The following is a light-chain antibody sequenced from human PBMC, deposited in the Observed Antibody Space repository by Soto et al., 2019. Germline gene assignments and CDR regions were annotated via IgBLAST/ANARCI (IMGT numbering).Light chain of an antibody. J-gene: IGLJ1*01. CDR2: EVS. Sequence: QSVLTQPASVSGSPGQSITISCTGTSSDVGGYNYVSWYQQHPGKAPKLMIYEVSNRPTGVSNLFSGSKSGNTASLTISGLQAEDEADYYCSSYTSSSTLYVFGTGTKVTVL. CDR1: SSDVGGYNY. CDR3: SSYTSSSTLYV. V-gene: IGLV2-14*01.